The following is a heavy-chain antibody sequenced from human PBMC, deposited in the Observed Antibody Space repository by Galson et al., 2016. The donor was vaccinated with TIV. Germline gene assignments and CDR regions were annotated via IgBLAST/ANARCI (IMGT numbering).Heavy chain of an antibody. D-gene: IGHD2/OR15-2a*01. CDR2: FDPEQHKK. CDR3: ASVAWFPGLSLDN. V-gene: IGHV1-24*01. Sequence: SVKVSCKVSGDSLSDLSMHWVRQAPGKGLEWMAGFDPEQHKKIYAQKLQGRVAMTEDTSTDTAFLEMSSLSFEDTAVYYCASVAWFPGLSLDNWGQGTLVIVS. CDR1: GDSLSDLS. J-gene: IGHJ4*02.